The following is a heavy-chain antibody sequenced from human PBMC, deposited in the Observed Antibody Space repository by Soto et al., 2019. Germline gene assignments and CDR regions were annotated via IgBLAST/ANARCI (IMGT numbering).Heavy chain of an antibody. J-gene: IGHJ6*02. CDR3: ARGRRSPTVYYGLDV. CDR2: VYYDGST. D-gene: IGHD1-26*01. Sequence: SETLSLTCSASGDSVSSYYWSWIRQPPGKGLEWIGYVYYDGSTNYNPSLETRVTISIDTSKNQVSLKLNSVTAADTAVYHCARGRRSPTVYYGLDVWGQGTTVTVSS. CDR1: GDSVSSYY. V-gene: IGHV4-59*02.